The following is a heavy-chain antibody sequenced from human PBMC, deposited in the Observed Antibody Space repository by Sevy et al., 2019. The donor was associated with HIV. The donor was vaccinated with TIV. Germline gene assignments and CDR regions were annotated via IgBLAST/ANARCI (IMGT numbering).Heavy chain of an antibody. CDR1: GFTFTLYA. J-gene: IGHJ4*02. Sequence: GGSLRLSCAASGFTFTLYAIHWVRQAPGKGLEWVALISYSGTNKYYANSVKRRFTITRYDSKNTASLRMNNLRTDVTSVYYFARVGVEYCTGDCLHRFDYWGQGTQVTVSS. CDR2: ISYSGTNK. D-gene: IGHD2-8*02. V-gene: IGHV3-30-3*01. CDR3: ARVGVEYCTGDCLHRFDY.